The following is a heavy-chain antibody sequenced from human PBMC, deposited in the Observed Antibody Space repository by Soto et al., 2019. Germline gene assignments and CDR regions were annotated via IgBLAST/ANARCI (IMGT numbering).Heavy chain of an antibody. J-gene: IGHJ6*02. V-gene: IGHV3-30*18. CDR3: AKVNGTTVTTSTSVDRPYYYYYGMDV. Sequence: GGSLRLSCAASGFTFSSYGMHWVRQAPGKGLEWVAVISYDGSNKYYADSVKGRFTISRDNSKNTLYLQMNSLRAEDTAEYYWAKVNGTTVTTSTSVDRPYYYYYGMDVWGQGTTVTVSS. CDR1: GFTFSSYG. D-gene: IGHD4-17*01. CDR2: ISYDGSNK.